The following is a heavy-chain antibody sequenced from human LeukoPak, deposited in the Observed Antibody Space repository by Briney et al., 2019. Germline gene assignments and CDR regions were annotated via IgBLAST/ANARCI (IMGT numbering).Heavy chain of an antibody. D-gene: IGHD2-15*01. J-gene: IGHJ4*02. CDR1: GFTFSSYA. V-gene: IGHV3-23*01. CDR3: AKDSLSGTLVAAGDYFDY. Sequence: PGGSLRLSCAASGFTFSSYAMSRVRQAPGKGLEWVSAISGSGGSTYYADSVKGRFTISRDNSKNTLYLQMNSLRAEDTAVYYCAKDSLSGTLVAAGDYFDYWGQGTLLTVSS. CDR2: ISGSGGST.